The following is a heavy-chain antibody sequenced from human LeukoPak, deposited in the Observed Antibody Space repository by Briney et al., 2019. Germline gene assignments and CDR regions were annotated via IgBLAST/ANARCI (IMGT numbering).Heavy chain of an antibody. CDR3: ARDVGDYDEGDYFDY. CDR1: GFTFSSYA. CDR2: ISYDGSNK. D-gene: IGHD4-17*01. V-gene: IGHV3-30-3*01. Sequence: PGRSLRLSCAASGFTFSSYAMHWVRQAPGKGLEWVAVISYDGSNKYYADSVKGRFTISRDNSKNTLYLQMSSLRAEDTAVYYCARDVGDYDEGDYFDYWGQGTLVTVSS. J-gene: IGHJ4*02.